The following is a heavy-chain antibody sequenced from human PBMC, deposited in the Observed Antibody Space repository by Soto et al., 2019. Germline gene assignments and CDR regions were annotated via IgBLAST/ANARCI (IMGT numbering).Heavy chain of an antibody. CDR1: DYTFTSYD. CDR2: ISAYNGDT. J-gene: IGHJ5*02. D-gene: IGHD2-15*01. CDR3: ARDPRKTVAGMIRWFEP. Sequence: XPVKGSCTRSDYTFTSYDIRLGQQAPGQGLEWMGWISAYNGDTNDAQKLQGRVTMTTDTSTSTAYMQLRGLRSDVTAVYYCARDPRKTVAGMIRWFEPWGQVSLVTV. V-gene: IGHV1-18*04.